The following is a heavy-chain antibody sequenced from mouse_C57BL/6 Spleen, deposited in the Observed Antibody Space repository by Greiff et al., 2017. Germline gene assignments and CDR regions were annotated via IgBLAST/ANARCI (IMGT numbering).Heavy chain of an antibody. J-gene: IGHJ3*01. CDR1: GYSITSGYY. V-gene: IGHV3-6*01. CDR3: ARDYDYDGFAY. D-gene: IGHD2-4*01. Sequence: VQLQQSGPGLVKPSQSLSLTCSVTGYSITSGYYWNWIRQFPGNKLEWMGYISYDGSNNYNPSLKNRISITRDTSKNQFFLKLNSVTTEDTATYYCARDYDYDGFAYWGQGTLVTVSA. CDR2: ISYDGSN.